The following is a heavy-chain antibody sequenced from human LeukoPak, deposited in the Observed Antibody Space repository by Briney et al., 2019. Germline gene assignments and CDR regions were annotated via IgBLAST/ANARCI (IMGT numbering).Heavy chain of an antibody. D-gene: IGHD3-10*01. CDR2: ISSGSSRGIHNT. Sequence: GGSLRLSCAASGFTFSSYEMNWVRQAPGKGLEWVSYISSGSSRGIHNTKYAGSVKGRLTISRDNDKNSLYLQMNSLRDEDTAVYYCVREGYSGAFDIWGQGTMVTVSS. CDR1: GFTFSSYE. CDR3: VREGYSGAFDI. V-gene: IGHV3-48*02. J-gene: IGHJ3*02.